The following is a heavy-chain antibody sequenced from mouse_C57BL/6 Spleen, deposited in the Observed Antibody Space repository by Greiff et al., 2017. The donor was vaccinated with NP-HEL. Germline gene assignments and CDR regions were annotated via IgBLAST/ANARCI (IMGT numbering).Heavy chain of an antibody. CDR2: ISSGSSTI. V-gene: IGHV5-17*01. CDR1: GFTFSDYG. D-gene: IGHD2-1*01. J-gene: IGHJ4*01. Sequence: EVKLVESGGGLVKPGGSLKLSCAASGFTFSDYGMHWVRQAPEKGLEWAAYISSGSSTIYYADTVKGRFTISRDNAKNTLFLQMTSLRSEDTAMYYCARKLGNYDAMDYWGQGTSVTVSS. CDR3: ARKLGNYDAMDY.